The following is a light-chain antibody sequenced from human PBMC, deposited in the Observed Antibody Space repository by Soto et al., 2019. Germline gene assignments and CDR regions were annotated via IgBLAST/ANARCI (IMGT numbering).Light chain of an antibody. CDR3: QQYDSYPLT. CDR2: KTS. CDR1: QSISSW. V-gene: IGKV1-5*03. Sequence: DIQMTQSPSTLSASVGDRVTITCRASQSISSWLAWYQKKPGKAPNLLIYKTSSLESGVPSRFIGSGSCTEFTLTVNSLQPDDFATYYCQQYDSYPLTCGGGTKVHIK. J-gene: IGKJ4*01.